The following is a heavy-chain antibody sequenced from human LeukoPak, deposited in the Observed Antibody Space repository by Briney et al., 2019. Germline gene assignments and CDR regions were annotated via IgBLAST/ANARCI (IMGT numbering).Heavy chain of an antibody. Sequence: SETLSLTCAVYGVSFSGYYWSWIRQPPGKGLEWIGEINHSGSTNYNPSLKSRVTISVDTSKNQFSLKLSSVTAADTAVYSCARGLRTGYWYFDLWGRGTLVSVSS. CDR2: INHSGST. CDR1: GVSFSGYY. J-gene: IGHJ2*01. CDR3: ARGLRTGYWYFDL. V-gene: IGHV4-34*01. D-gene: IGHD1-14*01.